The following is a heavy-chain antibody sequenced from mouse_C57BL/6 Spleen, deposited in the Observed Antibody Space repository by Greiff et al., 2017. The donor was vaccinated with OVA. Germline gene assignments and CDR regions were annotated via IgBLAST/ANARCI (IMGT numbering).Heavy chain of an antibody. CDR1: GFSLTSYG. CDR3: ARNYEYDGAWFAY. Sequence: VQLQQSGPGLVQPSQSLSITCTVSGFSLTSYGVHWVRQSPGKGLEWLGVIWSGGSTDYNAAFISSLSLSKENSKSQVFFKMNSLQAEDTAIYYCARNYEYDGAWFAYWGQGTLVTVSA. D-gene: IGHD2-4*01. CDR2: IWSGGST. V-gene: IGHV2-2*01. J-gene: IGHJ3*01.